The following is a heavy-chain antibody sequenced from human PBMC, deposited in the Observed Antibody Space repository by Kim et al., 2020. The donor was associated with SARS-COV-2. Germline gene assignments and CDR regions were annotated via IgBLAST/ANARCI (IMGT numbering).Heavy chain of an antibody. CDR1: GGYFSGYY. V-gene: IGHV4-34*01. Sequence: SETLSLTCAVYGGYFSGYYWSWIRQPPGKGLEWIGEINNSGSTNDNPSLKSRVTISVEKSKNQFSLKLSSVTAAETAVYYFAIGQCIAARDRAWFDPWGQDTLVTVSS. CDR3: AIGQCIAARDRAWFDP. D-gene: IGHD6-6*01. CDR2: INNSGST. J-gene: IGHJ5*02.